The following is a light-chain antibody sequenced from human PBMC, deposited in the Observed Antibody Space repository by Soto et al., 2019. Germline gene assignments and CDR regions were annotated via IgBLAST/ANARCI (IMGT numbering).Light chain of an antibody. CDR2: AAS. V-gene: IGKV1-39*01. CDR1: QTIGSY. CDR3: QHPKWA. J-gene: IGKJ1*01. Sequence: DIQMTQSPSSLSASVGDRVTISCRASQTIGSYLHWYQHKPGRAPQLLIYAASALQTGVPSRFSGSGSGTDVTLTITNLQPEDSGTYYCQHPKWAFGHGTTVEI.